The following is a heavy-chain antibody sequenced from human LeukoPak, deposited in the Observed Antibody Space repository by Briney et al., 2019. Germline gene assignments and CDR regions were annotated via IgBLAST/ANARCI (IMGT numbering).Heavy chain of an antibody. Sequence: GASVKVPCKASGYTFTSYDINWVRQATGQGLEWMGWMNPNSGNTGYAQKFQGRVTITRNTSISTAYMELSSLRSEDTAVYYCARGGYSGSYTDFDYWGQGTLVTVSS. J-gene: IGHJ4*02. CDR2: MNPNSGNT. CDR3: ARGGYSGSYTDFDY. D-gene: IGHD1-26*01. CDR1: GYTFTSYD. V-gene: IGHV1-8*03.